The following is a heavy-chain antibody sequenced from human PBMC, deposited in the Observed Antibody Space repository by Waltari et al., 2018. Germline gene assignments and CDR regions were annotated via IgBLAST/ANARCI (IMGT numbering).Heavy chain of an antibody. CDR2: IYHSGST. D-gene: IGHD1-26*01. V-gene: IGHV4-38-2*02. CDR3: ARSTRRSYYYFDY. J-gene: IGHJ4*02. CDR1: GYSISSGYY. Sequence: QVQLQESGPGLVKPSETLSLTCTVSGYSISSGYYWGWIRQPPGKGLEWIGSIYHSGSTYYNPSLKSRVTISVDTSKNQFSLKLSSVTAADTAVYYCARSTRRSYYYFDYWGQGTLVTVSS.